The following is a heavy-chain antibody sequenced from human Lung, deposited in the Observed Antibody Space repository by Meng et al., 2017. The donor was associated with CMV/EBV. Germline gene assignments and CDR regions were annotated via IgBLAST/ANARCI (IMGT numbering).Heavy chain of an antibody. CDR1: GFSFSTYG. CDR3: ATVISSYSSTWEYNLYYAYYGMDD. J-gene: IGHJ6*02. Sequence: SXEASGFSFSTYGMHWVRQAPGKGLQWVALISNDGSNEYYADSVEGRFTISRDNSRNTLYLQMNSLRTEDTAVYYCATVISSYSSTWEYNLYYAYYGMDDWXQGTTVTVSS. D-gene: IGHD6-13*01. CDR2: ISNDGSNE. V-gene: IGHV3-30-3*01.